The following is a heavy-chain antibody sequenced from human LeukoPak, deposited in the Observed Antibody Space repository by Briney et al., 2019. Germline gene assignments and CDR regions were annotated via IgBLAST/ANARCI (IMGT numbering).Heavy chain of an antibody. Sequence: ASVKVSCKGLGGTFSSYVISWVRQAPGQGLEWMGGIIPIFCTANYAQKFQGRVTIITGESTSTAYMQQSSLRAEDTAVYYCERATTVTTVGGEDYWGQETLVTVSS. CDR1: GGTFSSYV. CDR3: ERATTVTTVGGEDY. V-gene: IGHV1-69*05. D-gene: IGHD4-17*01. J-gene: IGHJ4*02. CDR2: IIPIFCTA.